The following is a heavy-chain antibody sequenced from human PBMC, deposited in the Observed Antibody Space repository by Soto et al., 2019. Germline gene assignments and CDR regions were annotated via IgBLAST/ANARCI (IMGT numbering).Heavy chain of an antibody. CDR2: IDPSDSYT. CDR3: ARRRGYYDSNGSYYYGMDG. Sequence: GESLKISCKGSGYSFTSYWISWVRQMPGKGLEWMGRIDPSDSYTNYSPSFQGHVTISADKSISTAYLQWSSLKASDTAMYYCARRRGYYDSNGSYYYGMDGWAQGTTFTVAS. V-gene: IGHV5-10-1*01. D-gene: IGHD3-22*01. J-gene: IGHJ6*02. CDR1: GYSFTSYW.